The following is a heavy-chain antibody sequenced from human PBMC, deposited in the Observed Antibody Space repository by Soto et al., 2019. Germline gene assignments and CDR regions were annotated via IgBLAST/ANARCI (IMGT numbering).Heavy chain of an antibody. CDR2: ISAYNGNT. V-gene: IGHV1-18*01. D-gene: IGHD3-16*01. Sequence: GASVKVSCKASGYTFTSYGISWVRQAPGQGLEWMGWISAYNGNTNYAQKFQGRVTMTRDTSISTAYMELSRLRSDDTAVYYCARADDFLSAFDIWGQGTMVTVSS. J-gene: IGHJ3*02. CDR3: ARADDFLSAFDI. CDR1: GYTFTSYG.